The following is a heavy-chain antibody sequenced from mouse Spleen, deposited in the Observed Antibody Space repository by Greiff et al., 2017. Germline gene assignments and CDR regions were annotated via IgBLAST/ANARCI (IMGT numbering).Heavy chain of an antibody. V-gene: IGHV5-6-2*01. Sequence: EVQRVESGGGLVKPGGSPKLSCAASGFTFSSYAMSWVRQTPEKRLEWVAAINSNGGSTYYPDTVKDRFTISRDNAKNTLYLQMSSLRSEDTALYYCARQRTTMVAPGDFDVWGAGTTVTVSS. CDR1: GFTFSSYA. CDR3: ARQRTTMVAPGDFDV. D-gene: IGHD1-1*01. J-gene: IGHJ1*01. CDR2: INSNGGST.